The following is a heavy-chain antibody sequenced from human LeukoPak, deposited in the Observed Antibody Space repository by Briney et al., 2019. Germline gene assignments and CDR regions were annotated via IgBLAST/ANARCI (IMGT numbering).Heavy chain of an antibody. CDR3: AREGVGLAYCGGDCSNWFDP. CDR1: GGTFSSYA. Sequence: ASVKVSCKASGGTFSSYAISWVRQAPGQGLEWMGGITPMFRTAKYAQKFQGRVTITADESTSTAYMELSSLRSEDTAVYYCAREGVGLAYCGGDCSNWFDPWGQGTLVTVSS. D-gene: IGHD2-21*02. V-gene: IGHV1-69*13. CDR2: ITPMFRTA. J-gene: IGHJ5*02.